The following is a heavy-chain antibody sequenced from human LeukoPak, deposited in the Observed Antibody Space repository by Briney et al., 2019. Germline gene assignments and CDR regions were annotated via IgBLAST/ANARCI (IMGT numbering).Heavy chain of an antibody. CDR3: AKRPGRIGSSTSLPRFDY. CDR2: ISGSGGST. D-gene: IGHD2-2*01. J-gene: IGHJ4*02. V-gene: IGHV3-23*01. CDR1: GFTFSSYA. Sequence: GGSLRLSCAASGFTFSSYAMSWVRQAPGKGLEWVSAISGSGGSTYYADSVKGRFTISRDNSKNTLYLQMNSLRAEDTAVYYCAKRPGRIGSSTSLPRFDYWGQGTLVTVSS.